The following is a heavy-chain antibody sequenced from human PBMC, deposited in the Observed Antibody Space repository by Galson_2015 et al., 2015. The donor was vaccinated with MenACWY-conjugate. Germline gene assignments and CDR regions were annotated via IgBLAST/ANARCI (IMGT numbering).Heavy chain of an antibody. Sequence: SLRLSCAASGFTFSNYDMHRVREERGKGQEWVSGISTGGDTYYSGSVKGRFTISRENAKNSLYLQMDSLRPGDTAIYYCVRGFLSRDKWNGLGLDVWGKGTTVIVSS. CDR1: GFTFSNYD. D-gene: IGHD1-20*01. CDR3: VRGFLSRDKWNGLGLDV. J-gene: IGHJ6*04. CDR2: ISTGGDT. V-gene: IGHV3-13*01.